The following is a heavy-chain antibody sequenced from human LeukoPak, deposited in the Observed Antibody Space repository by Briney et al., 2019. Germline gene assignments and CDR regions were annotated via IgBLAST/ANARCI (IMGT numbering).Heavy chain of an antibody. CDR3: ARDRRGQLDY. CDR1: GGSISSGGYY. V-gene: IGHV4-31*03. J-gene: IGHJ4*02. CDR2: IYYSGST. Sequence: PSETLSLTCTVSGGSISSGGYYWSWLRQHPGKGLEWIGYIYYSGSTYYNPSLKSRVTISVDTSKNQFSLKLSSVTAADTAVYYCARDRRGQLDYWGQGTLVTVSS. D-gene: IGHD2-2*01.